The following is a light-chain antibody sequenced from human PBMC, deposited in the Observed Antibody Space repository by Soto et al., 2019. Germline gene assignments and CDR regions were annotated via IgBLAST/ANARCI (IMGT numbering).Light chain of an antibody. J-gene: IGLJ7*01. V-gene: IGLV4-69*01. CDR2: VNSDGSH. CDR3: QTWGSGIAV. CDR1: SGHSRYA. Sequence: QSVLTQSPSASASLGASVKLTCTLSSGHSRYAIAWHQQQPEKGPRYLMKVNSDGSHSNGDGIPDRFSGSSSGAERYLTISSLQSEDEAEYYCQTWGSGIAVFGGGTQLTVL.